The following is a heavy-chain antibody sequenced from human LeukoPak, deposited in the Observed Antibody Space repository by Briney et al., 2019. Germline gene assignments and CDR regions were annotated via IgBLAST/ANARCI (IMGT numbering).Heavy chain of an antibody. J-gene: IGHJ4*02. V-gene: IGHV4-39*07. CDR1: GGSISSSSYY. CDR2: IYYSGST. D-gene: IGHD1-26*01. Sequence: SETLSLTCTVSGGSISSSSYYWGWNRQPPGKGLEWIGSIYYSGSTYYNPSLKSRVTISVDTSKNQFSLKLSSVTAADTAVYYCARDTALAGGGSYGYWGQGTLVTGSS. CDR3: ARDTALAGGGSYGY.